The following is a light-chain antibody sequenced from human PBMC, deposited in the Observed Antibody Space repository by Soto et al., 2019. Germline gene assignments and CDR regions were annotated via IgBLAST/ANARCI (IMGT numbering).Light chain of an antibody. CDR1: QSISTW. CDR3: QQYDTSSVT. V-gene: IGKV1-5*03. J-gene: IGKJ5*01. Sequence: DIQMTQSPSTLPASVGDRVTITCRANQSISTWLAWYQQKPGKAPNLLIYKASRLETGVPSRFSGSGSGTDFTLTISRLEPEDFAVYYCQQYDTSSVTFGQGTRLEIK. CDR2: KAS.